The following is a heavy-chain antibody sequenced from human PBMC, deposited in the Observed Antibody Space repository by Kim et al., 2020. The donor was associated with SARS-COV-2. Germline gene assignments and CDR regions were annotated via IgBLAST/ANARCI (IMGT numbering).Heavy chain of an antibody. D-gene: IGHD3-22*01. Sequence: ASVKVSCKASGYTFTSYGISWVRQAPGQGLEWMGWISAYNGNTNYAQKPQGRVTMTTDTSTSTAYMELRSLRSDDTAVYYCARGWYYYDSSGYSPYWYFDLWGRGTLVTVSS. CDR2: ISAYNGNT. V-gene: IGHV1-18*01. J-gene: IGHJ2*01. CDR3: ARGWYYYDSSGYSPYWYFDL. CDR1: GYTFTSYG.